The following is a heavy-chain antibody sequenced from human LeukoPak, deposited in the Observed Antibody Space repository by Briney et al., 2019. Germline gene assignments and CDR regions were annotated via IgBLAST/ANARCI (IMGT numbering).Heavy chain of an antibody. Sequence: PSETLSLTCTVSGGSISSYYWSWIRQPPGKGLEWIGYIYYSGSTNYNPSLKSRVTISVDTSKNQFSLKLSSVTAADTAVYYCAGGNPTYYDILTGSPVDYWGQGTLVTVSS. J-gene: IGHJ4*02. CDR3: AGGNPTYYDILTGSPVDY. CDR1: GGSISSYY. V-gene: IGHV4-59*01. CDR2: IYYSGST. D-gene: IGHD3-9*01.